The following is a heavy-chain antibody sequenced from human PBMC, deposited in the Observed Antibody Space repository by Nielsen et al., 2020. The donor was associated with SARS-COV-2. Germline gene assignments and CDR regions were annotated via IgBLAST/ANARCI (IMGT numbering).Heavy chain of an antibody. CDR1: GFTFSSYG. J-gene: IGHJ6*02. D-gene: IGHD3-9*01. V-gene: IGHV3-33*01. Sequence: GESLKISCAASGFTFSSYGMHWVRQAPGKGLEWVAVIWHDGSNKYYADSVKGRFTISRDNSKNTLYLQMNSLRAEDTAVYYCARVLVEYYYGMDVWGQGTTVTVSS. CDR3: ARVLVEYYYGMDV. CDR2: IWHDGSNK.